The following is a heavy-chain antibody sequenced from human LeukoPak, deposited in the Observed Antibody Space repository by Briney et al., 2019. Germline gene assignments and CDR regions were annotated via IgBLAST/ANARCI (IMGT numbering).Heavy chain of an antibody. J-gene: IGHJ6*03. V-gene: IGHV1-8*03. CDR1: GYTFTSYD. CDR3: ARVFKGVAARRGDYYYYMDV. D-gene: IGHD6-6*01. Sequence: ASVKVSCKASGYTFTSYDINWVRQATGQGLEWMGWMNPNSGSTGYAQKFQGRVTITRNTSISTAYMELSSLRSEDTAVYYCARVFKGVAARRGDYYYYMDVWGKGTTVTVSS. CDR2: MNPNSGST.